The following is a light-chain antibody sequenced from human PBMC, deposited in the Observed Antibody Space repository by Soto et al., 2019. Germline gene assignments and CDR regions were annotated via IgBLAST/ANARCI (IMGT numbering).Light chain of an antibody. J-gene: IGKJ5*01. CDR1: QSVTSNN. CDR2: GAS. Sequence: EIVLTQSPGTLSLSPLARAALXWRASQSVTSNNLAWYQQKPGQAPRLLIYGASSRATGIPDRFSGSGSGTDFTLTISRLEPEDFAVYYCQHYVSPPITFGQGTRLEIK. V-gene: IGKV3-20*01. CDR3: QHYVSPPIT.